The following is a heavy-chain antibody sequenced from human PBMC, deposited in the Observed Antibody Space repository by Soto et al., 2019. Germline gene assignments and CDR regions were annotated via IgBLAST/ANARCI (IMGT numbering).Heavy chain of an antibody. J-gene: IGHJ3*02. V-gene: IGHV1-18*01. CDR1: GYTFSSYG. CDR2: ISAYNGNT. Sequence: APVKVSCKASGYTFSSYGLSWVRQAPGQGLEWMGWISAYNGNTKYEQKFQGRVTMTTDTSTSTAYMELRSLRSDDTAVYYCARDLIPYYPRGEAFDIWGQGTMVTLSS. D-gene: IGHD3-16*01. CDR3: ARDLIPYYPRGEAFDI.